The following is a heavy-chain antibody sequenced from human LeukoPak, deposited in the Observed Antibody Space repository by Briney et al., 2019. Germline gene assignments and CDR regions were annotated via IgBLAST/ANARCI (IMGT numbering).Heavy chain of an antibody. V-gene: IGHV3-23*01. Sequence: GGSLRLSCAASGFTFSSSGMHWVRQAPGKGLEWVSAISGSGGSTYYADSVKGRFTISRDNSKNTLYLQMNSLRAEDTAVYYCAKDYYDSSGYYFGRPIGYWGQGTLVTVSS. CDR2: ISGSGGST. D-gene: IGHD3-22*01. CDR3: AKDYYDSSGYYFGRPIGY. CDR1: GFTFSSSG. J-gene: IGHJ4*02.